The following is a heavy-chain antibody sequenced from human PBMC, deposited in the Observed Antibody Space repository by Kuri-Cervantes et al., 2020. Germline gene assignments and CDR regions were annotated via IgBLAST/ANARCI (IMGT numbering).Heavy chain of an antibody. CDR1: GFTFSSYG. V-gene: IGHV3-30*18. CDR2: ISYDGSNK. J-gene: IGHJ4*02. Sequence: GESLQISCAASGFTFSSYGMHWVRQAPGKGLEWVAVISYDGSNKYYADSVKGRFTISRDNSKNTLYLQMNSLRAEDTAVYYCAKGGYSSGWYFDYWGQGTLVTVSS. CDR3: AKGGYSSGWYFDY. D-gene: IGHD6-19*01.